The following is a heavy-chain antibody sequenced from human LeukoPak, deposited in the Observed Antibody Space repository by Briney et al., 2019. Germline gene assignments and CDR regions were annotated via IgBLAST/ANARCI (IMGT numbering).Heavy chain of an antibody. D-gene: IGHD3-16*01. CDR3: ARGRDDYVWGTPFAH. Sequence: ASVKVSCKTSGDTFNNHAIRWVRQAPGQGLEWMGGIIPFFGTPSYAQNFQGRVTITADESTSTAYMELINLTSEDTAMYYCARGRDDYVWGTPFAHWGQGSLVTVSS. CDR2: IIPFFGTP. V-gene: IGHV1-69*13. J-gene: IGHJ4*02. CDR1: GDTFNNHA.